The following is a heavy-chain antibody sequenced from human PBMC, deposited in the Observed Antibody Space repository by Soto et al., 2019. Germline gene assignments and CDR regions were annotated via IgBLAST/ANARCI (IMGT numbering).Heavy chain of an antibody. Sequence: SSETLSLTCTVSGGSISSYYWSWIRQPPGKGLEWIGYIYYSGSTNYNPSLKSRVTISVDTSKNQFSLKLSSVTAADTAVYYCARAGSGALLDYWGQGTLVTVSS. V-gene: IGHV4-59*01. CDR1: GGSISSYY. CDR2: IYYSGST. CDR3: ARAGSGALLDY. J-gene: IGHJ4*02. D-gene: IGHD2-8*02.